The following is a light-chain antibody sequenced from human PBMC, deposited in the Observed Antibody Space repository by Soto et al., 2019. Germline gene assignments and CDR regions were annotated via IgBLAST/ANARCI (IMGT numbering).Light chain of an antibody. Sequence: QSALTQPASVSGSPGQSITISCAGTSSDVGAFNYVSWYQQHPGKAPKLMIYEVTNRPSGVSNRFSGSKSGNTASLTISGLQAEDEADYFCSSYVGDSAYAFGTGTKVTVL. CDR3: SSYVGDSAYA. CDR2: EVT. J-gene: IGLJ1*01. CDR1: SSDVGAFNY. V-gene: IGLV2-14*01.